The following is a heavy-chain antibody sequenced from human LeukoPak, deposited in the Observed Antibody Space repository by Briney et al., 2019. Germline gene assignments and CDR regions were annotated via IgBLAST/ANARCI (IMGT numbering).Heavy chain of an antibody. CDR3: AREDRIVAFDI. D-gene: IGHD2-15*01. CDR1: GFTFSSYA. V-gene: IGHV3-33*08. Sequence: GGSLRLSCAASGFTFSSYAMSWVRQAPGKGLEWVAVIWYDGSNKYYADSVKGRFTISRDNSKNTLYLQMNSLRAEDTAVYYCAREDRIVAFDIWGQGTMVTVSS. J-gene: IGHJ3*02. CDR2: IWYDGSNK.